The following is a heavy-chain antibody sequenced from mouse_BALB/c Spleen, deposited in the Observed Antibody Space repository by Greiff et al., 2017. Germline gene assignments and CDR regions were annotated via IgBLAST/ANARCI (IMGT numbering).Heavy chain of an antibody. J-gene: IGHJ1*01. CDR3: ARLGYGSSYRGNWYFDV. CDR2: ISYSGST. CDR1: GDSITSGY. D-gene: IGHD1-1*01. V-gene: IGHV3-8*02. Sequence: EVKVVESGPSLVKPSQTLSLTCSVTGDSITSGYWNWIRKFPGNKLEYMGYISYSGSTYYNPSLKSRISITRDTSKNQYYLQLNSVTTEDTATYYCARLGYGSSYRGNWYFDVWGAGTTVTVSS.